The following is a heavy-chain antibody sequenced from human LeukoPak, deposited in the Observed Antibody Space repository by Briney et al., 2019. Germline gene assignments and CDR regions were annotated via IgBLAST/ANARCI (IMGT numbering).Heavy chain of an antibody. D-gene: IGHD3-22*01. J-gene: IGHJ4*02. Sequence: GGSLRLSCSASGFTFSTNSMHWVRQAPGKGLEFVSAITSNGGSTYYADSVKGRFTISRDNSKNTLYLQMSSPRVEDTAVYYCSRDPNFYESLWGQGTLVTVSS. CDR2: ITSNGGST. CDR3: SRDPNFYESL. V-gene: IGHV3-64D*08. CDR1: GFTFSTNS.